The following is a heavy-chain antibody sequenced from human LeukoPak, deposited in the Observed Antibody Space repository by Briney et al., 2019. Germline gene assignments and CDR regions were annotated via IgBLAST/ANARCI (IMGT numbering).Heavy chain of an antibody. V-gene: IGHV3-20*04. CDR2: INWNGGST. CDR3: ARQGGVVRGAIGLSDV. D-gene: IGHD3-10*01. J-gene: IGHJ6*04. Sequence: GGSLRLSCAASGFTFDDYGMSWVRQAPGKGLEWVSGINWNGGSTGYADSVKGRFTISRDNAKNSLYLQMNSLRAEDTAVYYCARQGGVVRGAIGLSDVWGKGTTVTISS. CDR1: GFTFDDYG.